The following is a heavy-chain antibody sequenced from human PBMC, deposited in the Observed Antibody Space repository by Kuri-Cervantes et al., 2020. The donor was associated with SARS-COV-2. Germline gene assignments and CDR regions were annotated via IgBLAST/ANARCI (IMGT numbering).Heavy chain of an antibody. CDR3: ARGERGISNYYYYMDF. CDR1: GYTFTSYY. V-gene: IGHV1-46*01. J-gene: IGHJ6*03. Sequence: ASVKVSCKASGYTFTSYYMHWVRQAPRQGLEWMGRINPNGGSTSYAQKFQGRVTMTRDTSTSTVYMELSSLRSEDTAVYYCARGERGISNYYYYMDFWGKGTTVTVSS. CDR2: INPNGGST. D-gene: IGHD1-1*01.